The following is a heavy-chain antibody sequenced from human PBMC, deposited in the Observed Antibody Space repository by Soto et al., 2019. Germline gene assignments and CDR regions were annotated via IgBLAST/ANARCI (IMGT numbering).Heavy chain of an antibody. Sequence: QITLKESGPTLVIPTQTLTLTCTFSGFSLRTSGVGVGWIRQSPGKALEWLAFAYWDDDNRSRPSLRSRVTVHKNTSKTQVDLTMTNMDPLDTASYYCAHRLGGSGDCNGGYFDYWGQGILVTVSS. D-gene: IGHD2-15*01. CDR2: AYWDDDN. V-gene: IGHV2-5*02. CDR1: GFSLRTSGVG. CDR3: AHRLGGSGDCNGGYFDY. J-gene: IGHJ4*02.